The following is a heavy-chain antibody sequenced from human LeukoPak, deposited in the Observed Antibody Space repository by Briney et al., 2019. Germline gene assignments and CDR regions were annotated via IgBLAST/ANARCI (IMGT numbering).Heavy chain of an antibody. D-gene: IGHD4-17*01. Sequence: GASVKVSCKASGYTFTGYYMHWVRQAPGQGLEWMGWINPNSGGTNYAQKFQGRVTMTRDTSISTAYMELSRLRSGDTAVYYCAREEFDGDSHYYYYYGMDVWGQGTTVTVSS. CDR2: INPNSGGT. J-gene: IGHJ6*02. CDR1: GYTFTGYY. V-gene: IGHV1-2*02. CDR3: AREEFDGDSHYYYYYGMDV.